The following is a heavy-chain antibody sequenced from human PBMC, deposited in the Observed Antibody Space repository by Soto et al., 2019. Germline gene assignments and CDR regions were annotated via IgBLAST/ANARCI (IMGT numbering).Heavy chain of an antibody. CDR3: ERLVGHSYADHGLDP. D-gene: IGHD5-18*01. V-gene: IGHV5-51*01. J-gene: IGHJ5*02. CDR2: IYPGDSDT. Sequence: PGESLEISCKGSGYSFTNYWNGWVRQMPGKGVEGVGIIYPGDSDTRYRPSFQGQVTIAADKSISTAYLQWSSLKASDTAMYYCERLVGHSYADHGLDPCGQGTLFTF. CDR1: GYSFTNYW.